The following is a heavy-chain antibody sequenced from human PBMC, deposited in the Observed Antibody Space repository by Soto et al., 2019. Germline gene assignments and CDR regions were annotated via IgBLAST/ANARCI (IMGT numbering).Heavy chain of an antibody. CDR1: GGSFSGYY. V-gene: IGHV4-34*01. CDR2: INHSGST. J-gene: IGHJ6*02. D-gene: IGHD6-13*01. Sequence: SETLSLTCAVYGGSFSGYYWSWIRQPPGKGLEWIGEINHSGSTNYNPSLKSRVTISVDTSKNQFSLKLSSVTAADTAVYYCARGPRIAAERYYYYYGMDVWGQGTTVTVSS. CDR3: ARGPRIAAERYYYYYGMDV.